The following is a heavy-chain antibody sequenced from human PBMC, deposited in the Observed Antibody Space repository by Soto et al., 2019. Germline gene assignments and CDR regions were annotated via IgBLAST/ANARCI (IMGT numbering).Heavy chain of an antibody. CDR1: GGTFSSYA. CDR2: IIPIFGTA. V-gene: IGHV1-69*06. CDR3: AREIVATITPRWFDP. D-gene: IGHD5-12*01. J-gene: IGHJ5*02. Sequence: RASVKVSCKASGGTFSSYAISWVRQAPGQGLEWMGGIIPIFGTANYAQKFQGRVTITADKSTSTAYMELSSLRSEDTAVYYCAREIVATITPRWFDPWGQGTLVTVSS.